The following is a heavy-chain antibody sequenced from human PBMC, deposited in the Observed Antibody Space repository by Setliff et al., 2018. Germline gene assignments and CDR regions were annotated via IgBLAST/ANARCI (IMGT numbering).Heavy chain of an antibody. CDR3: AKDQYSFGSQMYWNSFSL. CDR2: VYHRGST. V-gene: IGHV4-39*02. J-gene: IGHJ3*01. D-gene: IGHD1-1*01. Sequence: SETLSLTCTVSNGSLDRSGYYWGWIRQPPGKGLEWIASVYHRGSTYYNPSLKSRVTISVDMSRNQFSLQLKSVTAADTAVYYCAKDQYSFGSQMYWNSFSLWGPGTMVTVSS. CDR1: NGSLDRSGYY.